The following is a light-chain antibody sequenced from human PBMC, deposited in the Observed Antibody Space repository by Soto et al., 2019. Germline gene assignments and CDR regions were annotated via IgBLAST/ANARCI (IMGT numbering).Light chain of an antibody. CDR1: QSVTRTY. CDR3: QQYRSSPLT. J-gene: IGKJ1*01. V-gene: IGKV3-20*01. Sequence: EIVLTQSPGTLPLSPGERAALSCRASQSVTRTYLAWYQQRPGQAPRLLIYGASSRATGIPDRFSGSGSGTDFSLPISRLEPEDFAVYYCQQYRSSPLTFGQGTKVDIK. CDR2: GAS.